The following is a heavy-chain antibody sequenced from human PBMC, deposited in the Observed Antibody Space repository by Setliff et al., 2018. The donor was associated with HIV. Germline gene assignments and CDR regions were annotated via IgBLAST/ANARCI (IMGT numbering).Heavy chain of an antibody. D-gene: IGHD7-27*01. J-gene: IGHJ4*02. CDR2: IYPDSNNI. V-gene: IGHV3-48*01. Sequence: GGSLRLSCAASRFTFDDYAMHWVRQAPGKGLEWVSHIYPDSNNIDYTDSVKGRFTISRDNAKNSLYLQMNSLRAEDAAVYYCATDLHWAFDYWGQGSLVTVSS. CDR3: ATDLHWAFDY. CDR1: RFTFDDYA.